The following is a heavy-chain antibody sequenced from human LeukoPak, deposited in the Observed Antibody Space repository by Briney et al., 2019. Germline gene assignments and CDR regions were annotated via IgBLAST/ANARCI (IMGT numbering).Heavy chain of an antibody. CDR3: AGSYYYDSSGYGVVAYYYYYMDV. Sequence: ASVKVSCKASGGTFSSYAISWVRQAPGQGLEWMGGIIPIFGTANYAQKFQGRVTITADESTSTAYLELSRLRSEDTAVYYCAGSYYYDSSGYGVVAYYYYYMDVWGKGTTVTVSS. D-gene: IGHD3-22*01. CDR2: IIPIFGTA. CDR1: GGTFSSYA. V-gene: IGHV1-69*13. J-gene: IGHJ6*03.